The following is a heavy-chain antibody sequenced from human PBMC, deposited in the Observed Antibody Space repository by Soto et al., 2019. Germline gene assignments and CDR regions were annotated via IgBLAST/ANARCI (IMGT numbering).Heavy chain of an antibody. CDR2: ISGYNGNT. V-gene: IGHV1-18*01. CDR3: ARDLGPPNWFDS. CDR1: GYAFSGYR. J-gene: IGHJ5*01. Sequence: QVQLVQSGAEMKQPGASGKVSCKTSGYAFSGYRLSWVRQGPGQGLEWMGWISGYNGNTDYAQKFQGRVTMTTDTSTSTAYMELRSLRSDDTAVYYCARDLGPPNWFDSWGQGTLVTVSS. D-gene: IGHD2-8*01.